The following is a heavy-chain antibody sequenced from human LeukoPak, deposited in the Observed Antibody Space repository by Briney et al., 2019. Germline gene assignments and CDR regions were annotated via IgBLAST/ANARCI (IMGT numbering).Heavy chain of an antibody. CDR2: INWNGGST. CDR1: GFIFDDYG. V-gene: IGHV3-20*04. J-gene: IGHJ4*02. Sequence: GGSLRLTCAASGFIFDDYGMSWVRQAPGKGLEWVSGINWNGGSTGYADSVKGRFTISRDNAKNSLYLQMNSLRAEEDTALYYCARDAPTVGVDSWGQGTLVTVSS. CDR3: ARDAPTVGVDS.